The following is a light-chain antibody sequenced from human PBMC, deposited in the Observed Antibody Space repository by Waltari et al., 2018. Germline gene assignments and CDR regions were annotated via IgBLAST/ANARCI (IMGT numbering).Light chain of an antibody. V-gene: IGLV6-57*03. CDR2: ENN. CDR1: XXXIXXXX. Sequence: YTLTQPPSLSESPGRTVXXSCTRSXXXIXXXXXXXFQQRPGSAPTIVIYENNLRPSGVPDRFSASIDRSYNSASLTISGLKTEDEADYYWQSYDSRNLVFGGGTKVTVL. CDR3: QSYDSRNLV. J-gene: IGLJ2*01.